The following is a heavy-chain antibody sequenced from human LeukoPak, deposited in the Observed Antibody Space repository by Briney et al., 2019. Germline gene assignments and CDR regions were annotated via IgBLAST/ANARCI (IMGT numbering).Heavy chain of an antibody. D-gene: IGHD6-13*01. Sequence: GRSLRLSCAASGFTFSSYSMNWVRQAPGKGLEWVSSISSSSSYIYYADSVKGRFTISRDNAKNSLYLQMNSLRAEDTAVYYCANEYSSSWYPSFDYWGQGTLVTVSS. V-gene: IGHV3-21*01. J-gene: IGHJ4*02. CDR3: ANEYSSSWYPSFDY. CDR2: ISSSSSYI. CDR1: GFTFSSYS.